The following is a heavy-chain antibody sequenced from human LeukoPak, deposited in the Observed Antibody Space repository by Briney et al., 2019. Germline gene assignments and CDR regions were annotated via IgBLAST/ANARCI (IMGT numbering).Heavy chain of an antibody. CDR2: ISYDGSNK. CDR1: GFTFSSYG. Sequence: GGSLRLSCAASGFTFSSYGMHWVRQAPGKGLEWVAVISYDGSNKYYADSVKGRFTISRDNSKNTLYLQMNSLRAEDTAVYYCAKGDVGIQPGTTNAFDIWGQGTMVTVSS. J-gene: IGHJ3*02. CDR3: AKGDVGIQPGTTNAFDI. D-gene: IGHD5-18*01. V-gene: IGHV3-30*18.